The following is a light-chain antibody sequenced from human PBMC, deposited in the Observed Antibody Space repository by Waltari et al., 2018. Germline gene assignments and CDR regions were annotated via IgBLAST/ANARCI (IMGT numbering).Light chain of an antibody. Sequence: EIVLPQSPGTLSLSPGDRATLSCRASQRVSSSYLAWYQQKPGQAPRLLIYGASSRATGIPDRCSGSVSGTDFTLTISRLEPEDFAVYYWQQYGSPWTFGQGTKVEIK. V-gene: IGKV3-20*01. CDR1: QRVSSSY. CDR3: QQYGSPWT. J-gene: IGKJ1*01. CDR2: GAS.